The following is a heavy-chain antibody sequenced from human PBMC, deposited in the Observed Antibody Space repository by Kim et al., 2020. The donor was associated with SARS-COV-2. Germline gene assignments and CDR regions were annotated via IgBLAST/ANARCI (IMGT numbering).Heavy chain of an antibody. Sequence: GGSLRLSCAASGFTFDDYAMHWVRQAPGKGLEWVSGISWNSGSIGYADSVKGRFTISRDNAKNSLYLQMNSLRAEDTALYYCAKAEGYDILTGCDYWGQGTLVTVSS. CDR3: AKAEGYDILTGCDY. D-gene: IGHD3-9*01. V-gene: IGHV3-9*01. J-gene: IGHJ4*02. CDR2: ISWNSGSI. CDR1: GFTFDDYA.